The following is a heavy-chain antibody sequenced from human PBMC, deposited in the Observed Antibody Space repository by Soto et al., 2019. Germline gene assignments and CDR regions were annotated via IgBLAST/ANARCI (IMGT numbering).Heavy chain of an antibody. CDR3: ARGQRNTAMLLSQYYYYGMDV. CDR2: INHSGST. D-gene: IGHD5-18*01. J-gene: IGHJ6*02. V-gene: IGHV4-34*01. CDR1: GGSFSGHY. Sequence: SEPLSLTCAVYGGSFSGHYWSWIRQPPGKGLECIGEINHSGSTNYNPSLKSRVTISVDTSKNQFSLKLSSVTAADTAVYYCARGQRNTAMLLSQYYYYGMDVWGQGTTVTVSS.